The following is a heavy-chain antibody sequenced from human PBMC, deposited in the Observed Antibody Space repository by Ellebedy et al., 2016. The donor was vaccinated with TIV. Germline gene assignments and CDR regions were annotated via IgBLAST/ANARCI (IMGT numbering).Heavy chain of an antibody. Sequence: AASVKVSCKASGYTFTGYNMHWVRQTPRQGLEWMGWINPNSGDTNYAQKFQGRVTMTRDTSISTAYMELSRLRSDDTAVYYCALVGYSGNTGDYWGQGTLVTVSS. CDR3: ALVGYSGNTGDY. D-gene: IGHD1-26*01. CDR2: INPNSGDT. V-gene: IGHV1-2*02. CDR1: GYTFTGYN. J-gene: IGHJ4*02.